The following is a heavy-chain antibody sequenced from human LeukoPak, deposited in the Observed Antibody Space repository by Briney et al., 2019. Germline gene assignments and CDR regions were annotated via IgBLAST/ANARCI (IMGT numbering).Heavy chain of an antibody. V-gene: IGHV1-18*01. Sequence: ASVKVSCKASGGTFSSYAISWVRQAPGQGLEWMGWISAYNGNTNYAQKLQGRVTMTTDTSTSTAYMELRSLRSDDTAVYYCARVSPGRWFDPWGQGTLVTVSS. CDR1: GGTFSSYA. CDR2: ISAYNGNT. J-gene: IGHJ5*02. CDR3: ARVSPGRWFDP.